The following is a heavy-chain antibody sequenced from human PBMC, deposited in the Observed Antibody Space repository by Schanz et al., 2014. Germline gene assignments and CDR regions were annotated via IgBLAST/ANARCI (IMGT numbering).Heavy chain of an antibody. CDR3: AIRGHSFDVGGFGGDYSYGLDV. J-gene: IGHJ6*02. D-gene: IGHD1-26*01. CDR2: LIPVFGIT. V-gene: IGHV1-69*02. CDR1: GGTFSSSA. Sequence: QVQLIQSGPEVKKPGSSVRVSCTASGGTFSSSAITWVRQAPGQGLEWMGRLIPVFGITNYAQTFQGRITMSADKSATTASLDLNSLTSEDTAVFYCAIRGHSFDVGGFGGDYSYGLDVWGQGTSVTVSS.